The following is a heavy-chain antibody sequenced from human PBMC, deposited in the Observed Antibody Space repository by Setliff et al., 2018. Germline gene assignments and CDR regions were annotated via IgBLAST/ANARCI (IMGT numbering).Heavy chain of an antibody. CDR2: INQDGSEK. Sequence: GGSLRLSCAASGFTFKNNGMNWVRQAPGKGLEWVANINQDGSEKYYVDSVRGRFTISRDNAKNSLYLQMNSLRAEDTAVYYCARDGGEYWGQGTLVTVSS. CDR3: ARDGGEY. D-gene: IGHD3-16*01. J-gene: IGHJ4*02. V-gene: IGHV3-7*01. CDR1: GFTFKNNG.